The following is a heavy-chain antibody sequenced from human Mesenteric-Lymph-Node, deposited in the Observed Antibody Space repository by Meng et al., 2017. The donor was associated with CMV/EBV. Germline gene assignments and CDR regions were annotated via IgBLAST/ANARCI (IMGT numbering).Heavy chain of an antibody. J-gene: IGHJ6*02. V-gene: IGHV1-69*05. CDR1: GGTFSSYA. CDR3: ARGEGIEMATINYGMDA. Sequence: SVKVSCKASGGTFSSYAISWVRQAPGQGLEWMGGIIPIFGTANYAQKFQGRVTITTDESTSTAYIELSSLRSEDTAVYYCARGEGIEMATINYGMDAWGQGTTVTVSS. D-gene: IGHD5-24*01. CDR2: IIPIFGTA.